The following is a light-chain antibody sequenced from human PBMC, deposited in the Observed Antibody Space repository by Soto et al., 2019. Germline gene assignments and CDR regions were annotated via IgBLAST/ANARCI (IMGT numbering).Light chain of an antibody. J-gene: IGKJ2*01. CDR2: GAS. CDR1: QSISSTY. Sequence: EVVLTQSPGTLSLSPGERATLSCRASQSISSTYLAWYQQKPGQAPRLLIYGASSGATGLPDRFSGSGSGTDFTLTISRLEPEDFAVYYCQQYGSSLYTFGQGTKLEMK. V-gene: IGKV3-20*01. CDR3: QQYGSSLYT.